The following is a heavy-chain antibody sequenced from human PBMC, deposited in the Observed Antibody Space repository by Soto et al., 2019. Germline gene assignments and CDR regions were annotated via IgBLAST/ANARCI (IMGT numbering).Heavy chain of an antibody. CDR3: AKGGWADY. CDR2: IGANDDGST. Sequence: VRQGPGKGLEWVSFIGANDDGSTYYADSVKGRFTISRDNSKNTLYLQMNSLRADDTAVYYCAKGGWADYWGQGALVTVSS. V-gene: IGHV3-23*01. J-gene: IGHJ4*02. D-gene: IGHD6-19*01.